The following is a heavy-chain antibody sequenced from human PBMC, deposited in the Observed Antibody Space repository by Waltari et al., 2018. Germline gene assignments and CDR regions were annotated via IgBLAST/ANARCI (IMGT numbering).Heavy chain of an antibody. J-gene: IGHJ4*02. V-gene: IGHV3-30-3*01. Sequence: QVQLVESGGGVVQPGRSLRLSCAASGFTFSSYAMHWVRQAPGKGLEWVAVISYDRSNKYDAESVKGRFTISRDNSKNTLYLQMNSLRAEDTAVYYCAKFLVVGATDDYWGQGTLVTVSS. D-gene: IGHD1-26*01. CDR1: GFTFSSYA. CDR2: ISYDRSNK. CDR3: AKFLVVGATDDY.